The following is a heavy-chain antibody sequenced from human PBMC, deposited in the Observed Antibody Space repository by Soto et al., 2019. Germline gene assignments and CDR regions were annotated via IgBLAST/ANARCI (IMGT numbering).Heavy chain of an antibody. CDR3: ARGIRDYDFWSGYSHDYYMDV. Sequence: GGSLRLSCAASGFTVSSNYMSWVRQAPGKGLEWVSVIYSGGSTYYADSVKGRFTISRDNSKNTLYLQMNSLRAEDTAVYYCARGIRDYDFWSGYSHDYYMDVWGKGTTVTVSS. J-gene: IGHJ6*03. CDR1: GFTVSSNY. CDR2: IYSGGST. V-gene: IGHV3-66*01. D-gene: IGHD3-3*01.